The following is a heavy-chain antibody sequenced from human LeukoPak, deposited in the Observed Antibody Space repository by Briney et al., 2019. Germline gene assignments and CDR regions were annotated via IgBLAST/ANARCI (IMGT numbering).Heavy chain of an antibody. D-gene: IGHD6-13*01. CDR3: AKDTIAAAGTRWFDP. Sequence: PGGSLRLSCAASGFTFSSYAMSWVRQAPGKGLEWVSAISGSGGSTYYADSVKGRFTISRDNSKNTLYPQMNSLRAEDTAVYYCAKDTIAAAGTRWFDPWGQGTLVTVSS. CDR1: GFTFSSYA. CDR2: ISGSGGST. V-gene: IGHV3-23*01. J-gene: IGHJ5*02.